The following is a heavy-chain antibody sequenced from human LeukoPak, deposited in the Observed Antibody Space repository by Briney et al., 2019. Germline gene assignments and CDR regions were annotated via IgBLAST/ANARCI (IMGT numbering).Heavy chain of an antibody. CDR1: GGTFSSYA. D-gene: IGHD2-2*01. J-gene: IGHJ5*02. CDR3: ARDLVRHCSSTSCYTNWSDP. Sequence: SVKVSCKASGGTFSSYAISWVRQAPGQGLEWMGGIIPIFGTANYAQKFQGRVTITTDESANTAYMELSSLRSEDTAVYYCARDLVRHCSSTSCYTNWSDPWGQGTLVTVSS. CDR2: IIPIFGTA. V-gene: IGHV1-69*05.